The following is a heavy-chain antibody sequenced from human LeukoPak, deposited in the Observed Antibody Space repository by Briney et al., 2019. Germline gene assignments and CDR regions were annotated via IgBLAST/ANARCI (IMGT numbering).Heavy chain of an antibody. Sequence: GSSVKVSCKASGGTFSSYAISWVRQAPGQGFEWMGRIIPIFGTANYAQKFQGRVTITTDESTSTAYMELSSLRSEDTAVYYCARDEKGSSSWFTYYYYMDVWGKGTTVTVSS. CDR2: IIPIFGTA. J-gene: IGHJ6*03. CDR1: GGTFSSYA. D-gene: IGHD6-13*01. V-gene: IGHV1-69*05. CDR3: ARDEKGSSSWFTYYYYMDV.